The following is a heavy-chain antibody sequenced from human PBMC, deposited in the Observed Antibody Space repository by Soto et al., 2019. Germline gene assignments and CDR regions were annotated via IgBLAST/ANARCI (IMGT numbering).Heavy chain of an antibody. CDR1: GGSISSGGYS. D-gene: IGHD5-18*01. V-gene: IGHV4-30-2*01. J-gene: IGHJ4*02. CDR2: IYHSGST. Sequence: PSETLSLTCAVSGGSISSGGYSWSWIRQPPGKGLEWIGYIYHSGSTYYNPSLKSRVTISVDTSKNQFSLKLSSVTAADTAVYYCARGRGYSYGSLDYWGQGTLVTVSS. CDR3: ARGRGYSYGSLDY.